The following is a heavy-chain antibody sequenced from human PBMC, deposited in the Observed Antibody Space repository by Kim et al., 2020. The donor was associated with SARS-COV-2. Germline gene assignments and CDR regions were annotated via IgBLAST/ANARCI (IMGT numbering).Heavy chain of an antibody. CDR1: GFTFDDYA. CDR2: ISGDGGST. J-gene: IGHJ4*02. V-gene: IGHV3-43*02. Sequence: GGSLRLSCAASGFTFDDYAMHWVRQAPGKGLEWVSLISGDGGSTYYADSVKGRFTISRDNSKNSLYLQMNSLRTEDTALYYCAKDLEIGGGHSYFDYWGQGTLVTVSS. CDR3: AKDLEIGGGHSYFDY. D-gene: IGHD1-26*01.